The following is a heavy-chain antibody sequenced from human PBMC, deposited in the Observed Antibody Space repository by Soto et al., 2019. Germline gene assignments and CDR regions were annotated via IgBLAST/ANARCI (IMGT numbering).Heavy chain of an antibody. Sequence: EVQLVESGGGLVQPGGSLTLSCAASGFTVTTNYMSWVRQPPGKGLEWVSVVYSGGSTYYADSVKGRFTVSRDNSSNTLYLQMNSLRADDTAVYYCARDFAGNNDDFDIWGQGTVVTVAS. CDR2: VYSGGST. V-gene: IGHV3-66*01. J-gene: IGHJ3*02. D-gene: IGHD3-10*01. CDR3: ARDFAGNNDDFDI. CDR1: GFTVTTNY.